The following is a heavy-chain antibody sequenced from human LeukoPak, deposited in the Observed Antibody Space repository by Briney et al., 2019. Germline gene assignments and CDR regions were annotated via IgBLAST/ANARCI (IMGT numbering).Heavy chain of an antibody. D-gene: IGHD3-10*01. J-gene: IGHJ3*02. Sequence: ASMKVSCKTSGYMFTSYDINWVRQATGQGLEWMGWMNPNSGNTGYAQKFQGRVTMTRNTSISTAYMELSSLRSEDTAVYYCARGLHYYGHYAFDIWGQGTMVTVSS. V-gene: IGHV1-8*01. CDR1: GYMFTSYD. CDR3: ARGLHYYGHYAFDI. CDR2: MNPNSGNT.